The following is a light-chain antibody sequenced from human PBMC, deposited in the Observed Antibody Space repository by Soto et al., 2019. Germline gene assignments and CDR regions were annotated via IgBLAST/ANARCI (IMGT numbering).Light chain of an antibody. CDR3: HQRSRWPRT. Sequence: EIVLTQSPATLSLSPGERATRSCRASESVSSTSLTWLQHRPGQAPRLLIYDVSTRAPGIPARFSGSGSGTDFTLTIINLDPEDFAVYYCHQRSRWPRTFGQGTKLDMK. J-gene: IGKJ2*01. CDR1: ESVSSTS. CDR2: DVS. V-gene: IGKV3-11*01.